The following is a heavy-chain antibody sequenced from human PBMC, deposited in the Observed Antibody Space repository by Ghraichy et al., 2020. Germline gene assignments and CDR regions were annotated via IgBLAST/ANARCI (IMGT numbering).Heavy chain of an antibody. D-gene: IGHD3-10*01. Sequence: SQTLSLTCTVSGGSISSYYWSWIRQPPGKGLEWIGYIYYSGSTNYNPSLKSRVTISVDTSKNQFSLKLSSVTAADTAVYYCARERWFGDRDYGMDVWGQGTTVTVSS. J-gene: IGHJ6*02. CDR2: IYYSGST. CDR1: GGSISSYY. V-gene: IGHV4-59*01. CDR3: ARERWFGDRDYGMDV.